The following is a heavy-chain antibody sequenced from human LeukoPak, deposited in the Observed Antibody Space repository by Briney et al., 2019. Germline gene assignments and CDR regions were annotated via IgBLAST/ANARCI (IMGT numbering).Heavy chain of an antibody. D-gene: IGHD6-19*01. CDR2: INAGNGNT. V-gene: IGHV1-3*03. CDR1: GYTFTSYA. Sequence: GASVKVSCKASGYTFTSYAMHWVRQAPGQRLEWMGWINAGNGNTKYSQEFQGRVTITRDTSASTAYMELSSLRSEDMAVYYCAGGIYSSGWSTEVFDYWGQGTLVTVSS. CDR3: AGGIYSSGWSTEVFDY. J-gene: IGHJ4*02.